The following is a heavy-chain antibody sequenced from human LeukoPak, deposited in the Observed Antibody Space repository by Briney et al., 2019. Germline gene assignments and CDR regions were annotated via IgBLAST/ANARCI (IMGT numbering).Heavy chain of an antibody. J-gene: IGHJ4*02. CDR2: INPSSGDT. CDR1: GYTFTVHY. CDR3: ARVPRPKYAGGQWDGDY. D-gene: IGHD1-26*01. Sequence: GASVKVSCTTSGYTFTVHYMHWVRQAPGQGLEWMGWINPSSGDTNYAQKFQGRVTMTRDTSISTAYMDLRRLRSDDTAVYYCARVPRPKYAGGQWDGDYWGQGTLVTVSS. V-gene: IGHV1-2*02.